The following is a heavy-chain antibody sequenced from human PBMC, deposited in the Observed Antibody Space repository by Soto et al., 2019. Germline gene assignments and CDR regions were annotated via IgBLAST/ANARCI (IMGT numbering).Heavy chain of an antibody. CDR1: GFTFTSSA. V-gene: IGHV1-58*01. J-gene: IGHJ6*02. CDR3: AVGYSDYDFAVAGGYYYGMDV. D-gene: IGHD5-12*01. Sequence: ASVKVSCKASGFTFTSSAVQWLRQARGQRLEWIGWIVVGSGNTNYAQKFQERVTITRDMSTSTAYMELSSLRSEDTAVYYCAVGYSDYDFAVAGGYYYGMDVWGQGTTVTVSS. CDR2: IVVGSGNT.